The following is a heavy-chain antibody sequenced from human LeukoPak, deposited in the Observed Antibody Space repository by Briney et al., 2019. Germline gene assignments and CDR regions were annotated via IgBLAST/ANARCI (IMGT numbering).Heavy chain of an antibody. CDR3: ARYGRAGQPSFDY. Sequence: GASVKVSCKASGGTFSSYAISWVRQAPGQGLEWMGIINPSGGSTSYAQKFQGRVTMTRDTSTSTVYMELSSLRSEDTAVYYCARYGRAGQPSFDYWGQGTLVTVSS. CDR2: INPSGGST. J-gene: IGHJ4*02. D-gene: IGHD1-26*01. CDR1: GGTFSSYA. V-gene: IGHV1-46*01.